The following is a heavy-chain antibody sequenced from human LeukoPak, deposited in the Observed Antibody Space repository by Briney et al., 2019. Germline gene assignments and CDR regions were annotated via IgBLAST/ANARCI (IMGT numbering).Heavy chain of an antibody. D-gene: IGHD1-26*01. V-gene: IGHV1-8*01. CDR1: GYTFTSYD. CDR2: MNPNSGNT. Sequence: ASVKVSCKASGYTFTSYDINWVRQATGQGLEWMGWMNPNSGNTGYAQKFQGRVTMTRNTSISTAYMELSSLRSEDTAVYYCAAQAGIVGGNDAFDIWGQGTMVTVSS. J-gene: IGHJ3*02. CDR3: AAQAGIVGGNDAFDI.